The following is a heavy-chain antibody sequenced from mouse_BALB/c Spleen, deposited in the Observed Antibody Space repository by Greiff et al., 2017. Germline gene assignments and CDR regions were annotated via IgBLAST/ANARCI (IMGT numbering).Heavy chain of an antibody. V-gene: IGHV7-1*02. J-gene: IGHJ3*01. CDR2: SRNKANDYTT. CDR3: ARDAGAGYYGPWFAY. D-gene: IGHD2-1*01. CDR1: GFTFSDFY. Sequence: EVMLVESGGGLVQPGGSLRLSCATSGFTFSDFYMEWVRQPPGKRLEWIAASRNKANDYTTEYSASVKGRFIVSRDTSQSILYLQMNALRAEDTAIYYCARDAGAGYYGPWFAYWGQGTLVTVSA.